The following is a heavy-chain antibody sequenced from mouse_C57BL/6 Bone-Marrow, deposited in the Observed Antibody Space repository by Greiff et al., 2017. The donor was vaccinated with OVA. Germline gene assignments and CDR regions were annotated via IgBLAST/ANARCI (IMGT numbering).Heavy chain of an antibody. D-gene: IGHD1-1*01. CDR2: ISSGGSYT. Sequence: EVQLVESGGDLVKPGGSLKLSCAASGFTFSSYGMSWVRQTPDKRLEWVATISSGGSYTYYPDSVKGRFTISRDNAKNTLYLQMSSLKSEDTAMYYCARRGITTLDYWGQGTTLTVSS. CDR3: ARRGITTLDY. V-gene: IGHV5-6*01. J-gene: IGHJ2*01. CDR1: GFTFSSYG.